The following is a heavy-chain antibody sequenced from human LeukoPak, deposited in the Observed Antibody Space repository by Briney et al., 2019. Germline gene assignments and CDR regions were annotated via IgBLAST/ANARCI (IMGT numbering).Heavy chain of an antibody. J-gene: IGHJ4*02. CDR3: ARGDSSGYHYYFDY. Sequence: GGSLRLSCAASGFTFDDYGMSWVRQAPGKGLEWVSGINWNGVSTGYADSVKGRFTISRDNVKNSVSLQMNSLRADDTALYYCARGDSSGYHYYFDYWGQGILVTVSS. CDR2: INWNGVST. D-gene: IGHD3-22*01. V-gene: IGHV3-20*04. CDR1: GFTFDDYG.